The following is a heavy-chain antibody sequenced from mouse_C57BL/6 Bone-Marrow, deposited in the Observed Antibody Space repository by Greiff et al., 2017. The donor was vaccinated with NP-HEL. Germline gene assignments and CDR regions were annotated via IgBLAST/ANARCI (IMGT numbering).Heavy chain of an antibody. D-gene: IGHD3-2*02. CDR1: GYSFTGYY. J-gene: IGHJ2*01. CDR2: INPSTGGT. Sequence: LQQSGPELVKPGASVKISCKASGYSFTGYYMNWVKQSPEKSLEWIGEINPSTGGTTYNQKFKAKATLTVDKSSSTAYMQLKSLTSEDSAVYYCARYGPAQAFFDYWGQGTTLTVSS. CDR3: ARYGPAQAFFDY. V-gene: IGHV1-42*01.